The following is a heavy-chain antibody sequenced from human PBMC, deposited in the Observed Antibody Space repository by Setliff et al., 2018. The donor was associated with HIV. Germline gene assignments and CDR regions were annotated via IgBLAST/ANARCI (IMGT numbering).Heavy chain of an antibody. Sequence: ASVKVSCKASGYDFTAYAISWVRQAPGQGLEWMGRIGGDNANITFAQSFQGRVTMATDTSTNTAYLELTSLRSDDTAVYYCERYAASGTGWFDPWGQGTQVTVSS. CDR2: IGGDNANI. D-gene: IGHD2-8*02. CDR3: ERYAASGTGWFDP. J-gene: IGHJ5*02. CDR1: GYDFTAYA. V-gene: IGHV1-18*01.